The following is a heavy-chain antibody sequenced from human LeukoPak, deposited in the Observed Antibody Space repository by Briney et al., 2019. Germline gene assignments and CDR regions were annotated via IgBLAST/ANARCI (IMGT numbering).Heavy chain of an antibody. V-gene: IGHV3-72*01. Sequence: AGGSLRLSCAASGFTFSDHYMDWVRQAPGKGLEWVGRSRHKAKKYSTEYAASVKGRFTISRDDSKNSLYLQMNSLKTEDTAVYYCARLYNFAFDIWGQGTMVTVSS. CDR2: SRHKAKKYST. CDR3: ARLYNFAFDI. J-gene: IGHJ3*02. CDR1: GFTFSDHY. D-gene: IGHD1-1*01.